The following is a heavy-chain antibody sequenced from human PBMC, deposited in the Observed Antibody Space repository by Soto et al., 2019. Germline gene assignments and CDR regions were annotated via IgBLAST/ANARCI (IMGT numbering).Heavy chain of an antibody. CDR1: GGTFSSYA. CDR2: IIPIFGTA. D-gene: IGHD5-12*01. Sequence: SVKVSCKASGGTFSSYAISWVRQAPGQGLEWMGGIIPIFGTANYAQKFQGRVTITADESTSTAYMELSSLRSEDTAVYYCARVRRDGYNYDYWGQGTLVTVSS. J-gene: IGHJ4*02. V-gene: IGHV1-69*13. CDR3: ARVRRDGYNYDY.